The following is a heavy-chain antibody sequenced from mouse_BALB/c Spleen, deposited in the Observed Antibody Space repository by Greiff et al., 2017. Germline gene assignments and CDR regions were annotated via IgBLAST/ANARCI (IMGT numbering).Heavy chain of an antibody. CDR2: ISSGGSYT. D-gene: IGHD1-1*01. J-gene: IGHJ4*01. CDR3: ARQGTTDYYAMDY. Sequence: EVQRVESGGDLVKPGGSLKLSCAASGFTFSSYGMSWVRQTPDKRLEWVATISSGGSYTYYPDSVKGRCTISRDNAKNTLYLQMSSLKSEDTAMYYCARQGTTDYYAMDYWGQGTSVTVSS. CDR1: GFTFSSYG. V-gene: IGHV5-6*01.